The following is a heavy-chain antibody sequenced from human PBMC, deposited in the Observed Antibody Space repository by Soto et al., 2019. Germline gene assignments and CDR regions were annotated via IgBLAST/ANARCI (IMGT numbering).Heavy chain of an antibody. CDR3: ARRYYYFDY. V-gene: IGHV3-20*04. D-gene: IGHD1-20*01. CDR2: IDWKGGNT. J-gene: IGHJ4*02. Sequence: GGSLRLSCVASGFNFDDHGMSWVRQAPGKGLEWVSAIDWKGGNTGYADSVKGRFTISRDNAKNSLYLQMNSLRAEDTALYYCARRYYYFDYWGQGTLVTVSS. CDR1: GFNFDDHG.